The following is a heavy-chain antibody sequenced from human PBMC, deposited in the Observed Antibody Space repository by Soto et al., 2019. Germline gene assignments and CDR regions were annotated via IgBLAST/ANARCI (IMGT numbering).Heavy chain of an antibody. Sequence: PGGSLRLSCAASGFTFSSYAMSWVRQAPGKGLEWVSAISGSGGSTYYADSVKGRFTISRDNSKNTLYLQMNSLRAEDTAVYYCAKDENTTFGVVKGVFDYWGQGTLVTVSS. V-gene: IGHV3-23*01. CDR2: ISGSGGST. J-gene: IGHJ4*02. D-gene: IGHD3-3*01. CDR3: AKDENTTFGVVKGVFDY. CDR1: GFTFSSYA.